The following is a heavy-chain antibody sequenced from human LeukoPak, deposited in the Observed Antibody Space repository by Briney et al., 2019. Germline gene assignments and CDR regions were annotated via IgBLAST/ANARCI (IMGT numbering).Heavy chain of an antibody. Sequence: ASVKVSCKASGYTFTSYDINWVRQATGQGLEWMGWMNPNSGNTGYAQKFQGRVTMTRNTSISTAYMELSSLRSEDTAVYYCARKELELRSNYYYYYMDVWGKGTTVTVSS. J-gene: IGHJ6*03. V-gene: IGHV1-8*01. CDR2: MNPNSGNT. D-gene: IGHD1-7*01. CDR1: GYTFTSYD. CDR3: ARKELELRSNYYYYYMDV.